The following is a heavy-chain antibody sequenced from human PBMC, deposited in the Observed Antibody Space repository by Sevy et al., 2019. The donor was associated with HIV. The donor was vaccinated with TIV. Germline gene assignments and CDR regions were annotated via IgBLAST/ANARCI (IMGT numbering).Heavy chain of an antibody. D-gene: IGHD3-3*01. CDR2: ISACNGNT. Sequence: ASVKVSCKASGYTFISYGISWVRQASGQGLEWMGWISACNGNTNYAQKLQGRVTMTTDTSTSTAYMELRSLRSDDTAVYYCARHPDYDFWSGLDIWGQGTMVIVSS. V-gene: IGHV1-18*01. CDR1: GYTFISYG. CDR3: ARHPDYDFWSGLDI. J-gene: IGHJ3*02.